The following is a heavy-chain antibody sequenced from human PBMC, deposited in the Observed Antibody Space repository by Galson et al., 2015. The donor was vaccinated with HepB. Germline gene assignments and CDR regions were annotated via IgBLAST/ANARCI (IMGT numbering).Heavy chain of an antibody. V-gene: IGHV3-23*01. J-gene: IGHJ4*02. Sequence: SLRLSCAASGFTFSRYAMSWVRQAPGKGLEWVSAISGSGGSTYYADSVKGRFTISRDNSKNTLYLQMNSLRAEDTAVYYCAKDMTSFNGFDYWGQGTLVTVSS. CDR1: GFTFSRYA. D-gene: IGHD2/OR15-2a*01. CDR3: AKDMTSFNGFDY. CDR2: ISGSGGST.